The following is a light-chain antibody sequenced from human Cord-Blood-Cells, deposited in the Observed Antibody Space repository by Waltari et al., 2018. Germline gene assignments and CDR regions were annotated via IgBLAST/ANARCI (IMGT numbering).Light chain of an antibody. J-gene: IGKJ2*01. CDR3: QQYNNWPRT. V-gene: IGKV3-15*01. CDR1: QSVSSN. Sequence: EIVMPQSPPTLSVFQGERANPSCRASQSVSSNLAWYQQKPGQAPRLLIYGASTRATGIPARFSGSGSGTEFTLTISSLQSEDFAVYYCQQYNNWPRTFGQGTKLEIK. CDR2: GAS.